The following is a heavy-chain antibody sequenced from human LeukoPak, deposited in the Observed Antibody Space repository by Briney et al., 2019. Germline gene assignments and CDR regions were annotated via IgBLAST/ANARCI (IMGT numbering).Heavy chain of an antibody. CDR1: GFTFRDYY. CDR2: MYFNSGAT. D-gene: IGHD5-12*01. V-gene: IGHV1-2*02. Sequence: ASVSVSFKASGFTFRDYYVQWVRQVPGQGLEWVGWMYFNSGATRYAPKFQGRVTLTGDTSINTVYMELVSLGSDDTAMYYCAREGSSASGQDWYAFDTWGQETMVTVSS. J-gene: IGHJ3*02. CDR3: AREGSSASGQDWYAFDT.